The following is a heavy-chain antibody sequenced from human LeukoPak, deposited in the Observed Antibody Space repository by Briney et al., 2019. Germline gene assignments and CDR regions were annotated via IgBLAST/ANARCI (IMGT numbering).Heavy chain of an antibody. CDR3: ARGRYSYGSRVWFDP. D-gene: IGHD5-18*01. J-gene: IGHJ5*02. Sequence: SETLSLTCTVSGGSISSGGHSWSWIRQPPGKGLEWIGYIYHSGSGSTYYNPSLKSRVTISVDTSKNQFSLKLSSVTAADTAVYYCARGRYSYGSRVWFDPWGQGTLVTVSS. CDR2: IYHSGSGST. V-gene: IGHV4-30-2*01. CDR1: GGSISSGGHS.